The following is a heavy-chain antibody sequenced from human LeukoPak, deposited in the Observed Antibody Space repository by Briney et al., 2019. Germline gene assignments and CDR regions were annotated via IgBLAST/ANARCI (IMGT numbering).Heavy chain of an antibody. Sequence: SQTLSLTCTVSGGSISSGGHYWGWIRQPPGKGLEWIGSIYYSGSTYYNPSLKSRVTISVDTSKNQFSLKLSSVTAADTAVYYCARVSLVRGAPDYYFDYWGQGTLVTVSS. D-gene: IGHD3-10*01. CDR1: GGSISSGGHY. CDR2: IYYSGST. V-gene: IGHV4-39*07. J-gene: IGHJ4*02. CDR3: ARVSLVRGAPDYYFDY.